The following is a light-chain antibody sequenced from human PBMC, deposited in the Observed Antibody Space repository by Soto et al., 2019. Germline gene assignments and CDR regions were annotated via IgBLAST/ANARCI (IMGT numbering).Light chain of an antibody. Sequence: QSVLTRPASVSGSPGQSITISCSGTTSDVGGYDVVSWYQQHPGKAPKLMIFEVNQRPSGVSDRFSGSKSGNTASLTISGLQAGDEADYYCCSFAGSSTFWVFGGGTKLTVL. CDR3: CSFAGSSTFWV. CDR2: EVN. CDR1: TSDVGGYDV. J-gene: IGLJ3*02. V-gene: IGLV2-23*02.